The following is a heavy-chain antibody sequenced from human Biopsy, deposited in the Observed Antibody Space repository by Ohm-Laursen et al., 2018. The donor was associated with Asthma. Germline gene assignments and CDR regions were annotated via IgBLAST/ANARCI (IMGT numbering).Heavy chain of an antibody. CDR2: IRWNSGTI. Sequence: SLRLSCAASGFSFDDYAMFWVRQAPGKGLEWVSGIRWNSGTIGYAHSVKGRFTISRDNAKNSLYLQMNSLGPEDTAGYYCARDMGAGTNQPPSGSGSSHLYGMDVWGQGTTVTVSS. CDR1: GFSFDDYA. J-gene: IGHJ6*02. CDR3: ARDMGAGTNQPPSGSGSSHLYGMDV. V-gene: IGHV3-9*01. D-gene: IGHD3-10*01.